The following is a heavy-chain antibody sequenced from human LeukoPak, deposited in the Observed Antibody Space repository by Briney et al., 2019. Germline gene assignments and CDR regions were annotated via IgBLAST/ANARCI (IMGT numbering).Heavy chain of an antibody. Sequence: PGGSLRLSCAVSGFTVSSNYMSWVRQAPGKGLDWVSTIYTGGSTYYADSVKGRFTISGDNAKNSLHLQMNSLRVEDTGVYYCARGARAIAVAGLWGQGTLVTVSS. CDR2: IYTGGST. J-gene: IGHJ4*02. CDR1: GFTVSSNY. D-gene: IGHD6-19*01. V-gene: IGHV3-66*01. CDR3: ARGARAIAVAGL.